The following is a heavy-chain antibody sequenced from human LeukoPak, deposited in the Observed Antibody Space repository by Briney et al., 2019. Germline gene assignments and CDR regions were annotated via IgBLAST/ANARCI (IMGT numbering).Heavy chain of an antibody. CDR1: VGSISSGNW. Sequence: SETLSLTCAVPVGSISSGNWWTWVRQSPGKGLEWTGEIYHNGTLNYNPSLKSRVTISADSFKNHFSLKLTSVTAADTAVYYCATAPILRGEGGEHYKYGMDVWGQGTTVIVSS. J-gene: IGHJ6*02. CDR3: ATAPILRGEGGEHYKYGMDV. CDR2: IYHNGTL. D-gene: IGHD2-2*02. V-gene: IGHV4-4*02.